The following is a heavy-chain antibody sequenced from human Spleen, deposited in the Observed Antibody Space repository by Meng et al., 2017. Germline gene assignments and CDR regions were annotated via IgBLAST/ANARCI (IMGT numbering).Heavy chain of an antibody. CDR1: GYNFPDYY. V-gene: IGHV1-2*06. J-gene: IGHJ4*01. D-gene: IGHD6-13*01. CDR2: IDPKTGDT. Sequence: VQVVRFGAEVKKPGASVKVSCKPSGYNFPDYYIHWVRRAPGQGLEWMGRIDPKTGDTHYALKFQGRVTMTGDTSISTAYMELSGLRSDDTAMYYCARDEDISAAGKLFGDYWGHGTLVTVSS. CDR3: ARDEDISAAGKLFGDY.